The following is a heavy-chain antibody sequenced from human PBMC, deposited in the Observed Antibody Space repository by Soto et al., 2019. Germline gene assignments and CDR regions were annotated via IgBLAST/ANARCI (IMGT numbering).Heavy chain of an antibody. CDR3: AHRVLRTVSGLVTTTAIYFDF. V-gene: IGHV2-5*02. Sequence: QITLNESGPTQVKPRQTLTLTCTFSGFSLTTSGVGVGWIRQSPGKAPEWLALIYWDDDKRYSTSLKSRLTITKDTCKNQVVLTMADLDPADTATYYCAHRVLRTVSGLVTTTAIYFDFWRQGTPVAVSS. D-gene: IGHD3-3*01. CDR2: IYWDDDK. J-gene: IGHJ4*02. CDR1: GFSLTTSGVG.